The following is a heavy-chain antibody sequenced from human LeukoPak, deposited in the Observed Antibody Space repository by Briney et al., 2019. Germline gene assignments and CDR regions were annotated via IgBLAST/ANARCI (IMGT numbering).Heavy chain of an antibody. CDR2: ISHDGGNE. J-gene: IGHJ3*02. Sequence: QSGGSLRLSCAASGFTFSSYAIHWVRQAPGKGLQWVAVISHDGGNEYYADSVKGRFTVSRDNSKNTLYLQMNSLRIEDTAVYYCALPPVPFKVLSAFDIWGQGTMVTVSS. CDR3: ALPPVPFKVLSAFDI. CDR1: GFTFSSYA. V-gene: IGHV3-30*04. D-gene: IGHD3-9*01.